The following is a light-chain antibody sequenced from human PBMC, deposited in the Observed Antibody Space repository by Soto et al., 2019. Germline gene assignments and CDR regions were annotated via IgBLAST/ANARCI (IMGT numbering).Light chain of an antibody. Sequence: EIVLTQSPGTLSLSPGERATLSCRASQSVSSNYLAWYQQKAGQAPRLLIYGASNRATGIPDRFSGSGSGTDFTLTISRLEPEDFAVYYCQQYVTSWTFGQGTKVEIK. CDR1: QSVSSNY. CDR3: QQYVTSWT. J-gene: IGKJ1*01. CDR2: GAS. V-gene: IGKV3-20*01.